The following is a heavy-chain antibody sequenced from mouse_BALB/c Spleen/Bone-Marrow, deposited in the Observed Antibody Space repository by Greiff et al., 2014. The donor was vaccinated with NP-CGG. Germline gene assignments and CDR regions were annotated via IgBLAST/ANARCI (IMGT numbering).Heavy chain of an antibody. CDR1: GFTFSSYG. Sequence: EVQLVESGGDLVKPGGSLKLSCAASGFTFSSYGMSWGRQTPDKRLEWAATISSGGSNTYYPDSVKGRFTISRDNAKNTLYLQMSSLKSEDTAMYYCARHQRYYAMDYWGQGTSVTVSS. V-gene: IGHV5-6*01. CDR2: ISSGGSNT. CDR3: ARHQRYYAMDY. J-gene: IGHJ4*01.